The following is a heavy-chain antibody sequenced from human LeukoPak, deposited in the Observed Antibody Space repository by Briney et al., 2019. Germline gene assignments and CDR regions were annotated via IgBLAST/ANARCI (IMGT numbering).Heavy chain of an antibody. CDR2: ISGSGGST. CDR1: GFTFSSYA. V-gene: IGHV3-23*01. CDR3: TKEPLYCGGDCYEPFDY. J-gene: IGHJ4*02. D-gene: IGHD2-21*02. Sequence: GGSLRLSCAASGFTFSSYAMSWVRQAPGKGLEWVSAISGSGGSTYYADSVKGWFTISRDNSKNTLYLQMKSLRAEDTAVYYCTKEPLYCGGDCYEPFDYWGQGTLVTVSS.